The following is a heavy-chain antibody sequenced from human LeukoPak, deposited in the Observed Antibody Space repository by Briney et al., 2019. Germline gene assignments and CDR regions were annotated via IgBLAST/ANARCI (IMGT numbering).Heavy chain of an antibody. CDR2: INHSGST. V-gene: IGHV4-34*01. Sequence: PSETLSLTCAVYGGSFSGYYWSWIRQPPGKGLEWIGEINHSGSTNYNPSLKSRVTISVDTSKNQFSLKLSSVTAADTAVYYCAREASVVVPAAINGFDYWGQGTLVTVSS. D-gene: IGHD2-2*02. J-gene: IGHJ4*02. CDR3: AREASVVVPAAINGFDY. CDR1: GGSFSGYY.